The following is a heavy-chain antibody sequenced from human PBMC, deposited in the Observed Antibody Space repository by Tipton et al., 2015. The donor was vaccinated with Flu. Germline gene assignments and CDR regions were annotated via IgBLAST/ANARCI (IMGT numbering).Heavy chain of an antibody. CDR3: ARERTPYSSSWGYYFDY. CDR1: GGSISSYY. Sequence: TLSLTCTVSGGSISSYYWSWIRQPAGKGLEWIGRIYTSGSTNYNPSLKSRVTMSVDTSKNQFSLKLSSVTAADTAVYYCARERTPYSSSWGYYFDYWGQGTLVTVSS. D-gene: IGHD6-13*01. V-gene: IGHV4-4*07. J-gene: IGHJ4*02. CDR2: IYTSGST.